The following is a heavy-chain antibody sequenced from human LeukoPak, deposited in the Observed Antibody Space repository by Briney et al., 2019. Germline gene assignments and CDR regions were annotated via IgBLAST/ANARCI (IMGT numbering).Heavy chain of an antibody. D-gene: IGHD3-3*01. V-gene: IGHV3-11*04. CDR3: ASITIFGVADY. CDR2: ISSSGSTI. CDR1: GFTFSDYY. J-gene: IGHJ4*02. Sequence: GGSLRLSCVASGFTFSDYYMSWIRQAPGKGLEWVSYISSSGSTIYYADSVKGRFTISRDNAKNSLYLQMNSLRAEDTAVYYCASITIFGVADYWGQGTLVTVSS.